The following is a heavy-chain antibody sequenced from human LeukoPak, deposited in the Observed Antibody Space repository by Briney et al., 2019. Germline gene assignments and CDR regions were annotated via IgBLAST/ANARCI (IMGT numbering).Heavy chain of an antibody. V-gene: IGHV3-20*04. CDR3: ARDEKAFRYYYDSSGYYGY. J-gene: IGHJ4*02. D-gene: IGHD3-22*01. CDR2: ISWNGGST. CDR1: GFTFDDYG. Sequence: GGSLRLSCAASGFTFDDYGMSWVRQAPGKGLEWVSGISWNGGSTGYADPVKARFTISRDNAKNSLYLQMNSLRAEDTALYYCARDEKAFRYYYDSSGYYGYWGQGTLVTVSS.